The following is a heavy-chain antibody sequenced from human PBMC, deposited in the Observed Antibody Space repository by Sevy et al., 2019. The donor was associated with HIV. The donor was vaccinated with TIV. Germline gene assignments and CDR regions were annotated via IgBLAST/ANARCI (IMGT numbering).Heavy chain of an antibody. CDR1: RFILSDYY. J-gene: IGHJ6*02. CDR3: ARDHVKDGDLGDYYYFAMDV. Sequence: GESLKISCAASRFILSDYYMSWIRQAPGKGLEWISYISGSGDTIYYADSVKGRFTISRDNTKNSLYLQMNSLGAEDTAVYYCARDHVKDGDLGDYYYFAMDVWGQGTTVTASS. D-gene: IGHD3-16*01. CDR2: ISGSGDTI. V-gene: IGHV3-11*01.